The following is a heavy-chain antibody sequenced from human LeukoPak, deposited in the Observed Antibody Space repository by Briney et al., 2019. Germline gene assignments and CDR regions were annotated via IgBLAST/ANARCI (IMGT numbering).Heavy chain of an antibody. CDR3: ARRPAYYYGSGSYYQTPYNWFDP. Sequence: SETLSLTCTVSGGSISSSNYYWGWIRQPPGKGLEWIGSIYHSGSTYYNPSLKSRVTISVDTSKNQFSLKLSSVTAADTAVYYCARRPAYYYGSGSYYQTPYNWFDPWGQGTLVTVSS. D-gene: IGHD3-10*01. CDR2: IYHSGST. J-gene: IGHJ5*02. V-gene: IGHV4-39*01. CDR1: GGSISSSNYY.